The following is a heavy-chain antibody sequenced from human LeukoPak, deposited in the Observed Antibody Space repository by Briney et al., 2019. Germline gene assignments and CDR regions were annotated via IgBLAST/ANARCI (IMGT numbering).Heavy chain of an antibody. Sequence: GGSLRLSCAASGFTFSDYYMSWIRQAPGKGLEWVSYISSSGSTIYYADPVKGRFTISRDNAKNSLYLQMNSLRAEDTAVYYCARTMVRGVIIMGDNWFDPWGQGTLVTVSS. CDR3: ARTMVRGVIIMGDNWFDP. CDR1: GFTFSDYY. J-gene: IGHJ5*02. CDR2: ISSSGSTI. D-gene: IGHD3-10*01. V-gene: IGHV3-11*01.